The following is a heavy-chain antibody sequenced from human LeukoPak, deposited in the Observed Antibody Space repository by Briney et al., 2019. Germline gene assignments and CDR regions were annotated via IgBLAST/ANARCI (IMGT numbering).Heavy chain of an antibody. D-gene: IGHD5-12*01. CDR1: GYSFSSYW. Sequence: GESLKISCKGSGYSFSSYWISWVRQMPGKGLEWMGRIDPGDSFTKYRPSLEGRVTISADKSLSTVYLQWSSLKASDTAMYYCARHEGGYAASDYWGQGTLVTVSS. CDR2: IDPGDSFT. CDR3: ARHEGGYAASDY. V-gene: IGHV5-10-1*01. J-gene: IGHJ4*02.